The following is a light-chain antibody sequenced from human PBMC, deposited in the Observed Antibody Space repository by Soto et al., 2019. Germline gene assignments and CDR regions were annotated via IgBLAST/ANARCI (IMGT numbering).Light chain of an antibody. CDR3: CSSADSSTLWV. V-gene: IGLV2-23*01. CDR1: SSDVASYNL. Sequence: QSVLTQPASVSGSPGQSITISCTGTSSDVASYNLVSWYQQHPGKAPKLMVYEGTKRPSGVSIRFSGSKSGNTASLTISGLQAEDEADYYCCSSADSSTLWVFGGGTKLTVL. CDR2: EGT. J-gene: IGLJ3*02.